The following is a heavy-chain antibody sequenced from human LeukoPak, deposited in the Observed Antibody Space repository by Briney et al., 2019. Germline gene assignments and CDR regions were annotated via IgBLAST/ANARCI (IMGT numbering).Heavy chain of an antibody. CDR3: ARDGNPYCSGGNCFLDH. CDR2: ISDSGGRT. V-gene: IGHV3-23*01. CDR1: GFTFSIYA. Sequence: TGGSLRLSCAASGFTFSIYAMSWVRQAPGKGLEWVSVISDSGGRTYYTDSVRGRFTISRDNSKNAVYLLMNSLRADDTAVYYCARDGNPYCSGGNCFLDHWGQGTLVTVSS. D-gene: IGHD2-15*01. J-gene: IGHJ4*02.